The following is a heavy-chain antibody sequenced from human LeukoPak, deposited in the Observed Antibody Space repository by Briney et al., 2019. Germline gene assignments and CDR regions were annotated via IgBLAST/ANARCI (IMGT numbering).Heavy chain of an antibody. CDR3: ARAEKLWFGDEPSPPKTDYYYYMDV. V-gene: IGHV1-18*01. D-gene: IGHD3-10*01. CDR1: GYTFTSYG. Sequence: GASVKVSCKASGYTFTSYGITWVRQAPGQGLEWMGWISAYNGNTNYAQKFQGRVTMTRNTSISTAYMELSSLRSEDAAVYYCARAEKLWFGDEPSPPKTDYYYYMDVWGKGTTVTISS. CDR2: ISAYNGNT. J-gene: IGHJ6*03.